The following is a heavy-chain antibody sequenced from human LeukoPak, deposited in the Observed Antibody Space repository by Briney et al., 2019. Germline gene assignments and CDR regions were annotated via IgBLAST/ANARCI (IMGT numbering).Heavy chain of an antibody. CDR3: AREPTVTTMSRYFDY. CDR2: INPNSGGT. J-gene: IGHJ4*02. CDR1: GYTFTGYY. Sequence: GASVKVSCKASGYTFTGYYMHWVRQAPGQGLEWMGWINPNSGGTNYAQKFQGRVTMTRDTSTSTVYMELSSLRSEDTAVYYCAREPTVTTMSRYFDYWGQGTLVTVSS. V-gene: IGHV1-2*02. D-gene: IGHD4-11*01.